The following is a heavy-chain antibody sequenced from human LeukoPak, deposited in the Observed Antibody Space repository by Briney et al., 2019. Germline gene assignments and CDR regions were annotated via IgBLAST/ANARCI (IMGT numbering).Heavy chain of an antibody. CDR2: IYSGGTT. Sequence: PGGSLRLSCAASGFNVSSNYMSWVRQAPGMGLEWVSVIYSGGTTYYAESVKGRFTVSRDNSQKKLFLQMNNLRPDDTALYYCARGTSSPGYFDLWGQGTQVTVSS. V-gene: IGHV3-53*05. CDR3: ARGTSSPGYFDL. D-gene: IGHD1-26*01. J-gene: IGHJ4*02. CDR1: GFNVSSNY.